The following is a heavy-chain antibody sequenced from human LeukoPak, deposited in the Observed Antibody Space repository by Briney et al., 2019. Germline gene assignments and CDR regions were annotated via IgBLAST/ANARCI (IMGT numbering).Heavy chain of an antibody. J-gene: IGHJ4*02. CDR3: ARDPPRYSSGWPFDY. D-gene: IGHD6-19*01. Sequence: GRSRRLSCAASGFTFSSYGMHWVRQAPGKGLEWVAVIWYDGSNKYYADSVKGRFTISRDNSRNTLYLQMNSLRAEDTAVYYCARDPPRYSSGWPFDYWGQGTLVTVSS. V-gene: IGHV3-33*01. CDR2: IWYDGSNK. CDR1: GFTFSSYG.